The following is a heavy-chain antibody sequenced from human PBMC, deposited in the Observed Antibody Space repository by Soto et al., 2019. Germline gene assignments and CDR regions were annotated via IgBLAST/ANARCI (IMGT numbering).Heavy chain of an antibody. CDR3: ARDRFRRYCSSTSCYAWFDP. J-gene: IGHJ5*02. Sequence: SETLSLTCTVSGGSISSYYWSWIRQPPGKGLEWIGYIYYSGSTNYNPSLKSRVTISVDTSKNQFSLKLSSVTAADTAVYYCARDRFRRYCSSTSCYAWFDPWGQGTLVTVSS. V-gene: IGHV4-59*01. CDR2: IYYSGST. CDR1: GGSISSYY. D-gene: IGHD2-2*01.